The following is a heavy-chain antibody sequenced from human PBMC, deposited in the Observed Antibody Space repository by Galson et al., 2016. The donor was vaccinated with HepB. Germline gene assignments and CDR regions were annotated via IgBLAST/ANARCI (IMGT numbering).Heavy chain of an antibody. Sequence: SLRLSCAASGLTVSSNYMSWVRQAPGKGLEWVSVIYSGGGTYYADSVQGRFTISRDNSKNTVFLEMNSLRADDTAVYYCARDGTQQNDYWGQGTLVTVSS. D-gene: IGHD6-13*01. CDR1: GLTVSSNY. CDR2: IYSGGGT. CDR3: ARDGTQQNDY. V-gene: IGHV3-53*01. J-gene: IGHJ4*02.